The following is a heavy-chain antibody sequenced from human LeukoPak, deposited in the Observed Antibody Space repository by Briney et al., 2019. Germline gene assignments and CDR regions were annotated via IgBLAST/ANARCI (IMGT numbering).Heavy chain of an antibody. V-gene: IGHV3-9*01. CDR3: AKGAVHTNYDFWSGYYRPRLGFDY. Sequence: GRSLRLSCAASGFTFDDYAMHWVRQAPGKGLEWVSGISWNSGSIGYADSVKGRFTISRDNAKNSLYPQMNSLRAEDTALYYCAKGAVHTNYDFWSGYYRPRLGFDYWGQGTLVTVSS. CDR2: ISWNSGSI. J-gene: IGHJ4*02. D-gene: IGHD3-3*01. CDR1: GFTFDDYA.